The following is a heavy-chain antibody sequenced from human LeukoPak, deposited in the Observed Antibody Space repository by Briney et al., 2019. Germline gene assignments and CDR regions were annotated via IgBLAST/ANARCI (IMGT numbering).Heavy chain of an antibody. J-gene: IGHJ4*02. Sequence: SETLSLTCAVYGGSFSGYYWSWIRQPPGKGLEWIGEINHSGSTNYNPSLKSRVTISVDTSRNQFSLKLSSVTAADTAVYYCASGILTGYYFYWGQGTLVTVSS. CDR2: INHSGST. D-gene: IGHD3-9*01. CDR1: GGSFSGYY. V-gene: IGHV4-34*01. CDR3: ASGILTGYYFY.